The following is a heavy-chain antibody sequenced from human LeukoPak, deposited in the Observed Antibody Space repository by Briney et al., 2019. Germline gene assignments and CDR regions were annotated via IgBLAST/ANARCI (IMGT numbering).Heavy chain of an antibody. CDR1: GYTFTSYY. J-gene: IGHJ6*02. CDR2: INPSGGST. Sequence: GASVKVSCKASGYTFTSYYMHWVRQAPGQGLEWMGIINPSGGSTSYAQKFQGRVTMTRDMSTSTVYMELSSLRSEDTAVYYCASKSCSSTSCYSPWYYYYGMDVWGQGTTVTVSS. CDR3: ASKSCSSTSCYSPWYYYYGMDV. V-gene: IGHV1-46*01. D-gene: IGHD2-2*01.